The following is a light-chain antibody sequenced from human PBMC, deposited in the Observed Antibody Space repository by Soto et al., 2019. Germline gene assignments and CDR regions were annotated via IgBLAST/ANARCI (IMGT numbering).Light chain of an antibody. CDR1: SSNIGAGYD. Sequence: QSVLKQPPSVYGAPGQRVTISCTGSSSNIGAGYDVHWYQQLPGTAPKLLIYGNSNRPSGVPDRFSGSKSGTSASLAITGLQAEDEADYYCQSYDSSLSGYVFGTGTKVTVL. CDR3: QSYDSSLSGYV. V-gene: IGLV1-40*01. CDR2: GNS. J-gene: IGLJ1*01.